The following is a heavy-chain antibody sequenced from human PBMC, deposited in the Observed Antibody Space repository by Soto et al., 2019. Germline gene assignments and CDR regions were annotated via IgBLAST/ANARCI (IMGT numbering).Heavy chain of an antibody. CDR3: ARQYDSSAYHHGDFDY. CDR2: IFSNDEK. J-gene: IGHJ4*02. Sequence: QVTLKESGPALVKPTETLTLTCTVSGFSLSNARMGVSWIRQPPGKALEWLAHIFSNDEKSYSTSLNSRLTISKDTSKSQVVLTMTNMDPVDTATYYCARQYDSSAYHHGDFDYWGQGTLVIVSS. CDR1: GFSLSNARMG. D-gene: IGHD3-22*01. V-gene: IGHV2-26*02.